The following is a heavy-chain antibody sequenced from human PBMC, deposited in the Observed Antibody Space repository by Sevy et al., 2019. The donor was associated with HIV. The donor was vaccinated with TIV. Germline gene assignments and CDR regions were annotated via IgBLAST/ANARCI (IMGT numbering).Heavy chain of an antibody. D-gene: IGHD3-22*01. CDR1: GFTFGTYA. CDR3: AKAVYDSKVVVTNGFDY. V-gene: IGHV3-23*01. Sequence: GGSLRLSCAASGFTFGTYAMSWVRQAPGKGLEWVSTIRGSGGRTYYADSVKGRFTISRDNSKNTLYLQMNSLGAEDTALYYCAKAVYDSKVVVTNGFDYWGQGTLVTVSS. CDR2: IRGSGGRT. J-gene: IGHJ4*02.